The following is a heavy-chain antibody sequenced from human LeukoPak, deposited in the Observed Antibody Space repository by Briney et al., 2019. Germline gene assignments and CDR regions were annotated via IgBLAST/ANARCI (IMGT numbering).Heavy chain of an antibody. V-gene: IGHV4-31*03. CDR2: MDYSGST. CDR1: GDSITSGGYY. J-gene: IGHJ4*02. Sequence: SETLSLTCTVSGDSITSGGYYWSWIRQHPGKGLEWTGYMDYSGSTYYNPSLKSRFTISVDTSNNQFSLKLSSVTAADTAVYYCARSPPWDGSYVRYWGQGTLVTVSS. CDR3: ARSPPWDGSYVRY. D-gene: IGHD1-26*01.